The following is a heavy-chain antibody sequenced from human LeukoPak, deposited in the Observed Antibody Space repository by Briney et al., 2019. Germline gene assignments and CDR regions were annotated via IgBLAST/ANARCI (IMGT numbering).Heavy chain of an antibody. CDR3: ARQTDRIGEVGQDRYFDL. Sequence: GGSLRLSFAASGFTFSHYEMIGVRQAPGKGLEWVSYINVGGTTTQYGDSMKGRFTMSRDDAKDSVYLQLNSLRAEDTAVYHCARQTDRIGEVGQDRYFDLWGRGTLVRVSS. CDR2: INVGGTTT. D-gene: IGHD6-19*01. CDR1: GFTFSHYE. J-gene: IGHJ2*01. V-gene: IGHV3-48*03.